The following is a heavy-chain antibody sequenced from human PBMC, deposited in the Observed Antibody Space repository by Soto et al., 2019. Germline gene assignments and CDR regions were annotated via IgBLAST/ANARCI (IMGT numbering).Heavy chain of an antibody. V-gene: IGHV1-69*08. CDR2: IIPILSIA. CDR1: GGTFSSYT. Sequence: QVQLVQSGAEVKKPGSSVKVSCKASGGTFSSYTITWVRQAPGQGLEWMGRIIPILSIANYAQKFQGRVTITADKSTSTAYMELSSLRSEDTAVYYCAREVPAAGSNWFDPWGQGTLVTVSS. J-gene: IGHJ5*02. CDR3: AREVPAAGSNWFDP. D-gene: IGHD6-13*01.